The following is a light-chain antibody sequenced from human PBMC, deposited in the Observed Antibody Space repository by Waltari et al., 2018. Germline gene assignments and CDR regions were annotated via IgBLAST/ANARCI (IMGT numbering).Light chain of an antibody. CDR1: ENVNNY. CDR3: QHNYGTPFT. J-gene: IGKJ3*01. V-gene: IGKV1-39*01. CDR2: KAS. Sequence: IQMTQSPSSLSASVGDRVTITCRPSENVNNYLNWYQQKPGKAPELLIYKASTLKSGVPSRFSGSGSGTDYTFTISSLQSEDVATYYCQHNYGTPFTFGPGTKLDVK.